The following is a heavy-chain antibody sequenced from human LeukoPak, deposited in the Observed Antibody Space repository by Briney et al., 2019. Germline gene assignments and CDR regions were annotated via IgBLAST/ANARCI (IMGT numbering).Heavy chain of an antibody. V-gene: IGHV4-59*01. Sequence: SETLSLTCTVSGGSISTFYWSWIRQPPGKGLEWIAYISHSGSTSYNPFLKSRVVVSVDTSKNQFSLKLSSVTAADTAVYYCARGSAWDSPEVWGQGTLVTVSS. D-gene: IGHD1-26*01. CDR3: ARGSAWDSPEV. CDR2: ISHSGST. CDR1: GGSISTFY. J-gene: IGHJ4*02.